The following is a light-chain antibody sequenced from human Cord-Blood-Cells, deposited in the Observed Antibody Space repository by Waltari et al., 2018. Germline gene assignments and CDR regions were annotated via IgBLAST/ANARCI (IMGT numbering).Light chain of an antibody. CDR3: QQYDNLPLT. CDR1: QDISNY. CDR2: AAS. J-gene: IGKJ4*01. Sequence: DIQMTQPPSSLSASVGDNVTITCQASQDISNYLNWYQQTPGQAPKLLIYAASNLETGVRSRFSGSGSGTDFTFTISSLQPEDIATYYCQQYDNLPLTFGGGTKVEIK. V-gene: IGKV1-33*01.